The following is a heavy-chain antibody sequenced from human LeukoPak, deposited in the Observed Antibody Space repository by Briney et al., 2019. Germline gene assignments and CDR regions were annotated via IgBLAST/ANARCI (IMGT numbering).Heavy chain of an antibody. CDR3: AKTKGYTFDY. Sequence: GGSLRLSCAASGFTFSDYGMHWVRQAPGKGLEWVAFIRYDGSNEYYADSVKGQFTISRDNSKYTLFVQMNSLRAEDTAVYHCAKTKGYTFDYWGQGTLVTVSA. CDR2: IRYDGSNE. J-gene: IGHJ4*02. V-gene: IGHV3-30*02. CDR1: GFTFSDYG. D-gene: IGHD5-18*01.